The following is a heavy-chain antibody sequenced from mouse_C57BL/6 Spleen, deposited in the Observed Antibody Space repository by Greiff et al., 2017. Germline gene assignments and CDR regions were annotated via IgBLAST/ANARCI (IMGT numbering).Heavy chain of an antibody. CDR3: AREGDVDYAMDY. Sequence: EVQRVESGGGLVKPGGSLKLSCAASGFTFSDYGMHWVRQAPEKGLEWVAYISSGSSTIYYADTVKGRFTISRDNATNTLFLQMTSLRSEDTAMYYCAREGDVDYAMDYWGQGTSVTVSS. V-gene: IGHV5-17*01. D-gene: IGHD2-13*01. CDR1: GFTFSDYG. CDR2: ISSGSSTI. J-gene: IGHJ4*01.